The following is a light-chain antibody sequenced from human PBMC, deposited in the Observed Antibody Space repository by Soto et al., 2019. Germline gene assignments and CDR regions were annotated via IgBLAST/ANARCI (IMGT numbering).Light chain of an antibody. V-gene: IGLV6-57*01. CDR2: EDN. CDR3: QSYDSSNHVV. CDR1: SGSIASNY. Sequence: NFMLTQPHSVSESPGKTVTISCTRSSGSIASNYVQWYQQRPGSSPTTVIYEDNQRPSGVPDRFSGSIDSSSNSASLTISGPKPEVEEDYYCQSYDSSNHVVFGGGTKLTVL. J-gene: IGLJ2*01.